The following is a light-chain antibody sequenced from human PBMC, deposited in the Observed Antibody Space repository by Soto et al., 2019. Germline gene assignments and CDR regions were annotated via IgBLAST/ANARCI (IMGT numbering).Light chain of an antibody. J-gene: IGKJ1*01. Sequence: DIQMTQSPSTLSASVGDRVTITCRASQSISSCLAWYQQTPGKAPKLLIYDASSLQTGVPSRFRGSGSGTDFTLTISSLHPEDFAIYYCQQSNSSRWTFGQGTKVEIK. V-gene: IGKV1-5*01. CDR1: QSISSC. CDR2: DAS. CDR3: QQSNSSRWT.